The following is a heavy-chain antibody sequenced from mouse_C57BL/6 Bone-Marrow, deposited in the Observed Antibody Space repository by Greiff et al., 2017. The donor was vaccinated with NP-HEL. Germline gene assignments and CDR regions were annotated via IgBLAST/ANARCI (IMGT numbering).Heavy chain of an antibody. CDR2: IDPETGGT. CDR3: TSSDDGFYWYIDV. Sequence: QVQLQQSGAELVRPGASVTLSCKASGYTFTDYEMHWVKQTPVHGLEWIGAIDPETGGTAYNQKFKGKAILTADNSSSIAYMELRSLTSEDSAVYYSTSSDDGFYWYIDVWGTGTTVTVSS. D-gene: IGHD2-3*01. V-gene: IGHV1-15*01. CDR1: GYTFTDYE. J-gene: IGHJ1*03.